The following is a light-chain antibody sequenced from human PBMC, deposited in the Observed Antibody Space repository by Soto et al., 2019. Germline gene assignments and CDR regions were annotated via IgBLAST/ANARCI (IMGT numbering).Light chain of an antibody. J-gene: IGKJ4*01. CDR1: QPITNY. CDR3: QQSYSTPLT. CDR2: AAS. V-gene: IGKV1-39*01. Sequence: DIRLTQTPSSLSASVGDRVTITCRARQPITNYFTLYQQKPGKAPKLLIYAASTLQSGVPSRFSGSGSGTDFTLTINSLQPEDFATYYCQQSYSTPLTFGGGTKVDIK.